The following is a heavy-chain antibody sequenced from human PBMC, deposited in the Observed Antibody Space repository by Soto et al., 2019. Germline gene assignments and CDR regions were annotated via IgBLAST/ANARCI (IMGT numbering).Heavy chain of an antibody. CDR2: INHSGST. CDR3: ASLSYYYRDV. Sequence: SETQSLTCAVYGGSFCGYYWSWIRQPPGKGLEWIGEINHSGSTNYNPSLKSRVTISVDTSKNQFSLKLSSVTAADTTVYYCASLSYYYRDVGGKGTTVTVSS. V-gene: IGHV4-34*01. J-gene: IGHJ6*03. CDR1: GGSFCGYY.